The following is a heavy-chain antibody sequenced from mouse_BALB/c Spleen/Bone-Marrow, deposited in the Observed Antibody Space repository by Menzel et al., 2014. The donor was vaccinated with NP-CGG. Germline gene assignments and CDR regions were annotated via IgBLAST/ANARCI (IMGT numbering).Heavy chain of an antibody. Sequence: EVQGVESGAELVKPGASVKLSCTASGFNIKDTYMHWVKQRPEQGLEWIGRIDPANGNIKYDPKFQGKASITADTSSNTAYLQLSSLTSEDTAVYYCASYVYGYYFDYWGQGTTLTVSS. D-gene: IGHD2-2*01. CDR2: IDPANGNI. CDR1: GFNIKDTY. J-gene: IGHJ2*01. CDR3: ASYVYGYYFDY. V-gene: IGHV14-3*02.